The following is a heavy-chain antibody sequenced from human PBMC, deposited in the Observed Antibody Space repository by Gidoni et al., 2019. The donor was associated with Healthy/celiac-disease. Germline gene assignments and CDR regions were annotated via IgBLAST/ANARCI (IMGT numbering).Heavy chain of an antibody. CDR2: IYYSGST. V-gene: IGHV4-59*01. Sequence: QVQLQESGPGLVKPSETLSLTCTVSGGSISSYYWSWIRQPPGKGLEWIGYIYYSGSTNYNPSLKSRVTISVDTSKNQFSLKLSSVTAADTAVYYCARWVSPPYSRKRSYYFDYWGQGTLVTVSS. J-gene: IGHJ4*02. CDR1: GGSISSYY. D-gene: IGHD6-13*01. CDR3: ARWVSPPYSRKRSYYFDY.